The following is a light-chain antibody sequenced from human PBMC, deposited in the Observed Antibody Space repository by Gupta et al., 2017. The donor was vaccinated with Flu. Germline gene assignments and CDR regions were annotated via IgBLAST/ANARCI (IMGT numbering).Light chain of an antibody. CDR3: ASWDGSLSAWV. CDR2: RNN. Sequence: QSVVTQPPSASGAPGQTVTISCSGSTSNIGSKSVSWFQQFPGLAPQLLIYRNNQRPSGIPDRFSASKSGTTASLAISGLRPDDEANYFCASWDGSLSAWVFGGGTNLTV. V-gene: IGLV1-47*01. J-gene: IGLJ3*02. CDR1: TSNIGSKS.